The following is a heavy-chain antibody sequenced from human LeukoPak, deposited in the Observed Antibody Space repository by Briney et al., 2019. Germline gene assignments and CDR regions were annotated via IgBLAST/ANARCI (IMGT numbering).Heavy chain of an antibody. J-gene: IGHJ3*01. Sequence: SQTLSLTCTVSGGSISSGSYYWSWIRQPAGKGLEWIGRIYTSGSTNYNPSLKSRVTISVDTSKNQFSLNLNSVTAADAAVYFCARQGYVLNGSAFDFWGQGTMVTVSS. CDR1: GGSISSGSYY. V-gene: IGHV4-61*02. D-gene: IGHD6-13*01. CDR2: IYTSGST. CDR3: ARQGYVLNGSAFDF.